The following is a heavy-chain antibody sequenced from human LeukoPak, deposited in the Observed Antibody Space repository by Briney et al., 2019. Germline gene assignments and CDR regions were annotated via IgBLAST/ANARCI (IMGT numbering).Heavy chain of an antibody. J-gene: IGHJ4*02. Sequence: ASVKVSCKASGGTFSSYAIGWVRQAPGQGLEWMGGIIPIFGTANYAQKFQGRVTITADESTSTAYMELSSLRSEDTAVYYCARTPSEMVLTGYYFDYWGQGTLVTVSS. V-gene: IGHV1-69*13. CDR1: GGTFSSYA. CDR2: IIPIFGTA. D-gene: IGHD5-24*01. CDR3: ARTPSEMVLTGYYFDY.